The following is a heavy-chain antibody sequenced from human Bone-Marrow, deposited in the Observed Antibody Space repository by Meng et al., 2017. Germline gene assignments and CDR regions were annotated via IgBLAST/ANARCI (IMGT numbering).Heavy chain of an antibody. J-gene: IGHJ4*02. V-gene: IGHV4-4*02. CDR2: ISHSGST. CDR1: GDSISSGNW. D-gene: IGHD4-23*01. Sequence: GSLRLSCAVSGDSISSGNWWSWVRQPPGKGLEWIGEISHSGSTNYNVSLKSRVSISVDKSKNQFSLKLSSVTAADTAVYYCARDPDYGGNHFDYWGQGTLVTVSS. CDR3: ARDPDYGGNHFDY.